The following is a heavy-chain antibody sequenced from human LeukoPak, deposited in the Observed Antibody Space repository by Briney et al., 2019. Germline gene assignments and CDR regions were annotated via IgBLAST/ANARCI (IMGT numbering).Heavy chain of an antibody. CDR2: INHSGGT. J-gene: IGHJ6*03. Sequence: PSETLSLTCAVYGGSFSGYYWSWIRQPPGKGLEWIGEINHSGGTNYNPSLKSRVTISVDTSKNQFSLKLSSVTAADTAVYYCARLRGLYYHYYYMDVWGKGTTVTVSS. CDR3: ARLRGLYYHYYYMDV. CDR1: GGSFSGYY. V-gene: IGHV4-34*01.